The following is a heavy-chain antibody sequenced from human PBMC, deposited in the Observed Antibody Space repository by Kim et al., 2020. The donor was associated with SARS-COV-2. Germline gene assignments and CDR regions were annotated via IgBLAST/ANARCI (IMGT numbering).Heavy chain of an antibody. J-gene: IGHJ6*02. D-gene: IGHD6-19*01. CDR3: AGNTGYSSGWLHGDYYYGMDV. CDR1: GGSISSSNW. V-gene: IGHV4-4*02. Sequence: SETLSLTCAVSGGSISSSNWWSWVRQPPGKGLEWIGEIYHSGSTNYNPSLKSRVTISVDKSKNQFSLKLSSVTAADTAVYYCAGNTGYSSGWLHGDYYYGMDVWGQGTTVTVSS. CDR2: IYHSGST.